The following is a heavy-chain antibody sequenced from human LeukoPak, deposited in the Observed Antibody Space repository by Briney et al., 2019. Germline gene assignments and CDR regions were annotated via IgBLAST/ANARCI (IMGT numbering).Heavy chain of an antibody. D-gene: IGHD1-26*01. CDR1: GFTVSSNY. Sequence: SGGSLRLSCAASGFTVSSNYMSWVRQAPGKGLEWVSVIYSGGSTYCADSVKGRFTISRDNSKNTLYVQMNSLRAEDTAVYYCARGPRMGVTYYDYYMDVWGKGTTVTVSS. V-gene: IGHV3-53*05. CDR2: IYSGGST. J-gene: IGHJ6*03. CDR3: ARGPRMGVTYYDYYMDV.